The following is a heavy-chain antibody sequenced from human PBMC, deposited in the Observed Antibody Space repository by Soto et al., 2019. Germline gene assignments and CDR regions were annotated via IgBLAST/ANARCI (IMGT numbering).Heavy chain of an antibody. V-gene: IGHV1-18*01. CDR1: GYTLSSYF. Sequence: QVQLVQSGAEVKTPGASVKVSCKASGYTLSSYFISWARQAPGQGLEWMGWISASNGNTNYAQNLQGRVTMTTDTSTSTAYMELRSLRSDDTAVYYCARALPPVDYWGQGTLGTVSS. CDR2: ISASNGNT. J-gene: IGHJ4*02. CDR3: ARALPPVDY.